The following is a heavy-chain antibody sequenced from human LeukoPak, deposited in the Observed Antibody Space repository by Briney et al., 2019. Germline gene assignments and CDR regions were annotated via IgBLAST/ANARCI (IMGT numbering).Heavy chain of an antibody. D-gene: IGHD2-15*01. CDR2: IIPILGIA. V-gene: IGHV1-69*04. Sequence: SVKVSCKAFGGTFSSYAISWVRQAPGQGLEWMERIIPILGIANYAQKFQGRVTITADKSTSTAYMELSSLRSEDTAVYYCATLGYCSGGSCYIDAFDIWGQGTMVTVSS. J-gene: IGHJ3*02. CDR3: ATLGYCSGGSCYIDAFDI. CDR1: GGTFSSYA.